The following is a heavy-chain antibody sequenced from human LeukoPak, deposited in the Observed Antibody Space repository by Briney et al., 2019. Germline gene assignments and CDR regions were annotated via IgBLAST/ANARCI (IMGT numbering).Heavy chain of an antibody. CDR3: ARDYGSGLLDY. J-gene: IGHJ4*02. D-gene: IGHD3-10*01. Sequence: PGGSLRLSCAASGVTVSSNYMSWVRQAPGEGLEWVSVIYSGGSTYYADSVKGRFTISRDNSKNTLYLQMNSLRAEDTAVYYCARDYGSGLLDYWGQGTLVTVSS. V-gene: IGHV3-53*01. CDR2: IYSGGST. CDR1: GVTVSSNY.